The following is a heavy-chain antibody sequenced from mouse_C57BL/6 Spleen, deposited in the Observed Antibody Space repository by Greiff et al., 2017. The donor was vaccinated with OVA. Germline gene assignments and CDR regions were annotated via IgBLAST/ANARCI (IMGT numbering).Heavy chain of an antibody. V-gene: IGHV3-6*01. CDR3: AREDGYKFDY. CDR1: GYSITSGYY. Sequence: EVKLMESGPGLVKPSQSLSLTCSVTGYSITSGYYWNWIRQFPGNKLEWMGYISYDGSNNYNPSLKNRISITRDTSKNQFFLKLNSVTTEDTATYYCAREDGYKFDYWGQGTTLTVSS. J-gene: IGHJ2*01. CDR2: ISYDGSN. D-gene: IGHD2-3*01.